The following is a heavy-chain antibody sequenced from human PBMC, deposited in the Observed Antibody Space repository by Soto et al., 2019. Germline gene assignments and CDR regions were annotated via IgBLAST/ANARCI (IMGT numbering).Heavy chain of an antibody. CDR2: ISGSGGST. J-gene: IGHJ4*01. CDR3: SKDLPFIAAADTRGYIDY. V-gene: IGHV3-23*01. D-gene: IGHD6-25*01. CDR1: GFTFSSYA. Sequence: GGSLRLSCAASGFTFSSYAMGWVRQAPGKGLEWVSAISGSGGSTCYADSVKGRFTISRDNSKNTLYLQMNSLRAEDTAVYYCSKDLPFIAAADTRGYIDYWGQGTLVTVSS.